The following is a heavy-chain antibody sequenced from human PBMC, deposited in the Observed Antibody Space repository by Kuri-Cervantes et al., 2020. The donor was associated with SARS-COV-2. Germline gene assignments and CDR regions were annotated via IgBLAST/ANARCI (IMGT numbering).Heavy chain of an antibody. Sequence: SETLSLTCTVSGGSISSYYWSWIRQPPGKGLEWIGYIYYSGGTNYNPSLKSRVTISVDTSKNQFSLKLSSVTAADTAVYYCARLLRQKYCSGGSCYGWIWGQGTMVTVSS. J-gene: IGHJ3*02. V-gene: IGHV4-59*08. CDR1: GGSISSYY. D-gene: IGHD2-15*01. CDR2: IYYSGGT. CDR3: ARLLRQKYCSGGSCYGWI.